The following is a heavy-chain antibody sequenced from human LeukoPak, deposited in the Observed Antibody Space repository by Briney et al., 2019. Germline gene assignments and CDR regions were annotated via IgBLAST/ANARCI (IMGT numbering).Heavy chain of an antibody. D-gene: IGHD6-6*01. CDR1: GFTFGSYG. CDR2: IRYDGSND. CDR3: AKDAEYSSSSGNY. Sequence: GGSLRLSCAASGFTFGSYGMHWVRQAPGKGLEWVAFIRYDGSNDYYADSVKGRFTISRDNSKNTLYLQMNSLRAEDTAVYYCAKDAEYSSSSGNYWGQGTLVTVSS. J-gene: IGHJ4*02. V-gene: IGHV3-30*02.